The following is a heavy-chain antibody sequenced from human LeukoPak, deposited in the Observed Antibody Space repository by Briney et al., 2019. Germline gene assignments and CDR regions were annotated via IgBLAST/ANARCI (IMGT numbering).Heavy chain of an antibody. CDR1: GFTFSSYG. Sequence: PGGSLRLSCAASGFTFSSYGMHWVRQAPGKGLEWVAVISYDGSNKYYADSVKGRFTISRDNSKNTLYLQMNSLRAEDTAVYYCAKLRPDFWSGYSRNYYYYGMDVWGQGTTVTVSS. CDR3: AKLRPDFWSGYSRNYYYYGMDV. V-gene: IGHV3-30*18. CDR2: ISYDGSNK. D-gene: IGHD3-3*01. J-gene: IGHJ6*02.